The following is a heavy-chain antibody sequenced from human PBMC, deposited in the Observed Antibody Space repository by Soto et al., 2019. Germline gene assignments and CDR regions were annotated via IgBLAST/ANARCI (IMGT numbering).Heavy chain of an antibody. J-gene: IGHJ6*02. D-gene: IGHD2-21*02. CDR1: GGTFSSST. Sequence: VQLVQSGAEVKKPGSSVKVSCKASGGTFSSSTISWVRQAPGQGLEWMGMIIPIRGIANYAQKFQGRVTIPAYKSTSTAYMELSSLRSEDTDVYYCARGPRLYCGGDCYPPEYYYYYVMDGWCQVTTVTVSS. CDR3: ARGPRLYCGGDCYPPEYYYYYVMDG. V-gene: IGHV1-69*02. CDR2: IIPIRGIA.